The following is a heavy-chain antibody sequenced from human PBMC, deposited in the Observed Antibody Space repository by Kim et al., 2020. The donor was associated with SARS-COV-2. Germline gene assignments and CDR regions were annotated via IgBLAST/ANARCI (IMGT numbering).Heavy chain of an antibody. CDR1: GYTFSNYG. Sequence: ASVKVSCKASGYTFSNYGISWVRLAPGQGLEWMGWISGSNGATKYAQKFQGRVTMTTDTSADTAYMELRSLGSDDTALYYCARAHYSTNSPFFYWGQGTL. V-gene: IGHV1-18*01. CDR3: ARAHYSTNSPFFY. D-gene: IGHD2-8*01. J-gene: IGHJ4*02. CDR2: ISGSNGAT.